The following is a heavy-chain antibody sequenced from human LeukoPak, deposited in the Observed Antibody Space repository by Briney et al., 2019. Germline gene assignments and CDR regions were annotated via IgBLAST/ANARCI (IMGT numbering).Heavy chain of an antibody. CDR1: GFTFSSYA. CDR3: ARDPMVRNYYYYYMDV. J-gene: IGHJ6*03. Sequence: GRSLRLSCAASGFTFSSYAMHWVRQAPGKGLEWVAVISYDGSNKYYAESVKGRFTISRDNSKNTLYLQMNSLRAEDTAVYYCARDPMVRNYYYYYMDVWGKGTTVTVSS. CDR2: ISYDGSNK. D-gene: IGHD3-10*01. V-gene: IGHV3-30*04.